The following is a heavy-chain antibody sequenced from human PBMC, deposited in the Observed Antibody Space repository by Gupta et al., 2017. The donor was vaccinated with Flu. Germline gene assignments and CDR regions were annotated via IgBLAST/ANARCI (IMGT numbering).Heavy chain of an antibody. J-gene: IGHJ4*02. CDR1: GGSFSGYY. V-gene: IGHV4-34*01. CDR3: AGHAELVPAPPRDGGLDY. Sequence: QVQLQQWGAGLLKPSETLSLTCAVYGGSFSGYYWSWIRQPPGKGLEWIGEINHSGSTNYNPSLKSRVTISVDTSKNQFSLKLSSVTAADTAVYYCAGHAELVPAPPRDGGLDYWGQGTLVTVSS. D-gene: IGHD2-2*01. CDR2: INHSGST.